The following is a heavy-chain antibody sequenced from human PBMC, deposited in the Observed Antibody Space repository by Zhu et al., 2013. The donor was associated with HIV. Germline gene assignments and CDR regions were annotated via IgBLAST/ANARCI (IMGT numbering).Heavy chain of an antibody. D-gene: IGHD3-22*01. Sequence: GASVKVSCKTSGYTFTGYFIYWVRQAPGQGLEWMGWINPNSGGTNYAQKFQGRVTMTRDTSISTAYMELSRLRSDDTAVYYCARTSYYYDSSGYYYYYYYGMDVWGQGTTVTVSS. V-gene: IGHV1-2*02. J-gene: IGHJ6*02. CDR3: ARTSYYYDSSGYYYYYYYGMDV. CDR2: INPNSGGT. CDR1: GYTFTGYF.